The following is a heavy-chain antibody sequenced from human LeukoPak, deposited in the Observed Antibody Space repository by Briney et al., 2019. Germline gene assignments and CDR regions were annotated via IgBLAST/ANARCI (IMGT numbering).Heavy chain of an antibody. CDR2: IFNSGST. V-gene: IGHV4-31*03. CDR1: GDSIRSGGYY. D-gene: IGHD2-2*01. CDR3: ARDRGRVRGYYYAMDV. Sequence: QTLSLTXTVSGDSIRSGGYYWTWVRQHPEKGLEWIGYIFNSGSTYYNPSLKRRLTISEHTSKNQFSLNLTSVTAADTAVYYCARDRGRVRGYYYAMDVWGQGTTVTVSS. J-gene: IGHJ6*02.